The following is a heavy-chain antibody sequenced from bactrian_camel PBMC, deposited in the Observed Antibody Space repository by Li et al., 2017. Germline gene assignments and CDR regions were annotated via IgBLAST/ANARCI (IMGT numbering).Heavy chain of an antibody. Sequence: VQLVESGGGLVQPGGSLRLSCAASGFTFSAVYMSWVRQAPGKGLEWVSSIHSDGSNTYHADSVKGRFTISRDNAKNTLFLQMNSLKTEDTAVYYCVTDGLIGEPTEYWGQGTQVTVS. CDR1: GFTFSAVY. J-gene: IGHJ4*01. D-gene: IGHD1*01. CDR3: VTDGLIGEPTEY. CDR2: IHSDGSNT. V-gene: IGHV3-2*01.